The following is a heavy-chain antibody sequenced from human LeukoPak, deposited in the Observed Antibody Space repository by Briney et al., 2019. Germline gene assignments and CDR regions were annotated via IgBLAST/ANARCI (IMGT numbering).Heavy chain of an antibody. CDR3: ARLTVSSYYFDY. J-gene: IGHJ4*02. CDR1: GGTFSSYA. D-gene: IGHD4-17*01. V-gene: IGHV1-46*01. Sequence: ASVKVSCKASGGTFSSYAISWVRQAPGQGLEWMGIINPSGGSTSYAQKFQGRVTMTRDTSTSTVYMELSSLRSEDTAVYYCARLTVSSYYFDYWGQGTLVTVSS. CDR2: INPSGGST.